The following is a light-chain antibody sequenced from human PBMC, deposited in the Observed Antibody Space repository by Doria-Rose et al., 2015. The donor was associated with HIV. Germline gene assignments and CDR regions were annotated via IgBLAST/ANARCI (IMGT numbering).Light chain of an antibody. V-gene: IGKV4-1*01. J-gene: IGKJ3*01. CDR3: QQYYDTPS. CDR1: QSLLYTSKHY. Sequence: TQSPESLGMSLGERAILNCKSNQSLLYTSKHYLAWYQQKPGQPPKLLIYWASTRQSGVPARFSGSGSGTDFTLTISSLEAEDVAVYYCQQYYDTPSFGPGTTVDIK. CDR2: WAS.